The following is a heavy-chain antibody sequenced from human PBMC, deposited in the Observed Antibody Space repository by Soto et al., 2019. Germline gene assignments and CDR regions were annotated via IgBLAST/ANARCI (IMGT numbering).Heavy chain of an antibody. Sequence: PGESLKISCKGSGYSFSSYWIGWVRQMPGKGLECMGIIYPGDSDTRYSPSFQGQVTISADKSISTAYLQWSSLKASDTAMYYCARPRYPGRGYYGMDVWGQGTTVTVS. D-gene: IGHD2-15*01. J-gene: IGHJ6*02. CDR1: GYSFSSYW. CDR2: IYPGDSDT. V-gene: IGHV5-51*01. CDR3: ARPRYPGRGYYGMDV.